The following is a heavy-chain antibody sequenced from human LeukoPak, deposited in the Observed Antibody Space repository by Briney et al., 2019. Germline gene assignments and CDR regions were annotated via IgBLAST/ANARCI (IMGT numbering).Heavy chain of an antibody. CDR1: GFTVSSNY. Sequence: GGSLRLSCAASGFTVSSNYMSWVRQAPGKGLEWVSVIYSGGSTYHADSVKGRFTISRDNAKNSLYLRMNSLTDEDTAVYYCARDGSSSWYLEYYFDYWGQGTLVTVSS. CDR2: IYSGGST. J-gene: IGHJ4*02. CDR3: ARDGSSSWYLEYYFDY. V-gene: IGHV3-53*01. D-gene: IGHD6-13*01.